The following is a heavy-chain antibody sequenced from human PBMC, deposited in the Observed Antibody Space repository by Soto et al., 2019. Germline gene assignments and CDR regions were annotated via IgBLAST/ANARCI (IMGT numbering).Heavy chain of an antibody. D-gene: IGHD5-18*01. V-gene: IGHV6-1*01. CDR1: GDSVSSNSAA. Sequence: SQTLSLTCAISGDSVSSNSAAWNWIRQSPSKGLEWLGRTYYRSNWYNDYAVSVKSRITINPDTSKNQFFLQLNSVTPEDTAVYYCARDLRGYSYGYSGYYYMDVWGEGTTVTVSS. J-gene: IGHJ6*03. CDR2: TYYRSNWYN. CDR3: ARDLRGYSYGYSGYYYMDV.